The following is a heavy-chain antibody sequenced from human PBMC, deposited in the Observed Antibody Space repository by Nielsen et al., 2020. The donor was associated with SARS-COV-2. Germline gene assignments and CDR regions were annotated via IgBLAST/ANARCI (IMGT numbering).Heavy chain of an antibody. J-gene: IGHJ4*02. CDR1: GFTFSSYA. CDR2: ISYDGSNK. Sequence: GESLKISCAASGFTFSSYAMHWVRQAPGKGLEWVAVISYDGSNKYYADSVKGRFTISRDNSKNTLYLQMNSLRAEDTAVYYCAKDLWFGELFTPGADYWGQGTLVTVSS. V-gene: IGHV3-30-3*01. CDR3: AKDLWFGELFTPGADY. D-gene: IGHD3-10*01.